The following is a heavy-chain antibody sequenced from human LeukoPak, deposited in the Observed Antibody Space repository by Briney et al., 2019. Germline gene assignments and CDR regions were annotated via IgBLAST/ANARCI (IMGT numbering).Heavy chain of an antibody. Sequence: GGSLRLSCATSGFTFSIYWMTWVRQAPGEGLEWVATIKPEGSWKSYVDSVKGRFIISRDNAKKSMYMEMNSLRAEDTAVYYCASPLVESSGNVHFGLWGHGTLVTVSS. CDR3: ASPLVESSGNVHFGL. CDR2: IKPEGSWK. V-gene: IGHV3-7*05. J-gene: IGHJ2*01. D-gene: IGHD4-23*01. CDR1: GFTFSIYW.